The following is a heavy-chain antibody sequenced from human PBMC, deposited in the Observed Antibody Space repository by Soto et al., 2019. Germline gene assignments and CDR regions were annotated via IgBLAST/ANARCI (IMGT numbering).Heavy chain of an antibody. Sequence: PSETLSLTCTVSGGFISNYYWSWIRQSPGKGLEWIGYIYYTGYTNHNPSLKSRVTTSVDTSKNQFSLNLSSVTAADTAVYYCARATFQEVNWFDPWGQGTLVTVS. CDR1: GGFISNYY. J-gene: IGHJ5*02. CDR2: IYYTGYT. V-gene: IGHV4-59*12. CDR3: ARATFQEVNWFDP.